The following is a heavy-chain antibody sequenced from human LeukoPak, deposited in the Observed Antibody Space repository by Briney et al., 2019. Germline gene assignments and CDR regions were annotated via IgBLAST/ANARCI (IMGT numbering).Heavy chain of an antibody. Sequence: GGSLRLPCAASISPFSSYATSWVRHTPGKRLEWVSAISGSGGSTYYADSVKGRFTISRDNSKNTLYLQMNSLRAEDTAVYYCAKGVDTAMVALYYFDYWGQGTLVTVSS. J-gene: IGHJ4*02. CDR2: ISGSGGST. D-gene: IGHD5-18*01. CDR3: AKGVDTAMVALYYFDY. V-gene: IGHV3-23*01. CDR1: ISPFSSYA.